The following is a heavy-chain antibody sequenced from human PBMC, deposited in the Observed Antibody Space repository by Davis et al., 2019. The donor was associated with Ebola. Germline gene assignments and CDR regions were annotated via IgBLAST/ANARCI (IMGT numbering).Heavy chain of an antibody. J-gene: IGHJ4*02. CDR1: GGTFSSYA. V-gene: IGHV1-69*04. D-gene: IGHD5-18*01. CDR2: IIPILGIA. Sequence: AASVKVSCKASGGTFSSYAISWVRQAPGQGLEWMGRIIPILGIANYAQKFQGRVTITADKSTSTAYMELSSLRSEDTAVYYCARDLGTAMAPGWGQGTLVTVSS. CDR3: ARDLGTAMAPG.